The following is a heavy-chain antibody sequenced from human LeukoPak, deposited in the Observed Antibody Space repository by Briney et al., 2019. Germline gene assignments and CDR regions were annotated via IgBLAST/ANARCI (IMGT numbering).Heavy chain of an antibody. Sequence: SETLSLTCSVSGGSITGGGYYWTWIRQHPGKGLEWIGYIYYSGSTYYNPSLQSRVTMSVDTSKNQFSLNLTSVTAADTAVYYCARGLVVGGSCRLDYWGQGTLVIVSS. J-gene: IGHJ4*02. V-gene: IGHV4-31*03. D-gene: IGHD2-15*01. CDR2: IYYSGST. CDR3: ARGLVVGGSCRLDY. CDR1: GGSITGGGYY.